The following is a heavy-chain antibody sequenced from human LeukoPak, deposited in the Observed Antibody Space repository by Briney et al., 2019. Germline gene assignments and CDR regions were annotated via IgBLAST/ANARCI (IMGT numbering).Heavy chain of an antibody. CDR2: IWYDGSKM. J-gene: IGHJ4*02. D-gene: IGHD3-16*01. V-gene: IGHV3-33*01. CDR3: TRDGGSGIDY. CDR1: GFTFSSYG. Sequence: PGRSLRLSCVVSGFTFSSYGMHWLRQAPGKGLEWVAVIWYDGSKMFYGDSVKGRFSVSRDDSKNTLCLQMSSLRAEDTAVYYCTRDGGSGIDYWGQGTLVTVSS.